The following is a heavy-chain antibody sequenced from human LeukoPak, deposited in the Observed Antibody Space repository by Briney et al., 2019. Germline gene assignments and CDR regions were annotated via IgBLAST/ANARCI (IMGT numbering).Heavy chain of an antibody. V-gene: IGHV3-23*01. CDR1: GFTFGTYG. CDR2: ITGSSTWT. Sequence: GGSLRLSCVASGFTFGTYGMTWVRQAPGKGLEWASGITGSSTWTYYADSVRGRFTISRDNSKNTLHLQMNNLTADDTAIYYCARELVSLGTGYFDLWGRGTLVTVSS. J-gene: IGHJ2*01. CDR3: ARELVSLGTGYFDL. D-gene: IGHD7-27*01.